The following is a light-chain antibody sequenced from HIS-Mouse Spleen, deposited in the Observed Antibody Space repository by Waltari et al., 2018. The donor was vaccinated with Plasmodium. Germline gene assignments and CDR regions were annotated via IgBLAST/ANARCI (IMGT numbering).Light chain of an antibody. V-gene: IGLV1-47*01. Sequence: QSVLTQPPSASGTPGQRVTISCSGSSSNLGSTYVYWYQQLPGTAPKLLIHRNNQRPSGVPDRFSGSKSGTSASLAISGLRSEDEADYYCAAWDDSLSGWVFGGGTKLTVL. CDR1: SSNLGSTY. J-gene: IGLJ3*02. CDR3: AAWDDSLSGWV. CDR2: RNN.